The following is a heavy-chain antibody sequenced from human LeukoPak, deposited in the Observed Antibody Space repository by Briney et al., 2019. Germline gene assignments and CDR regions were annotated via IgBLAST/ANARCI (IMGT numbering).Heavy chain of an antibody. Sequence: GGSLRLSCAASGFTFSSYWMHWVRQAPGKGLVWVSRINSDGSSTSYADSVKGRFTISRDNAKNTPYLQMNSLRAEDTAVYYCARDRDSGSYPHGGGFDPWGQGTLVTVSS. CDR3: ARDRDSGSYPHGGGFDP. J-gene: IGHJ5*02. CDR1: GFTFSSYW. D-gene: IGHD1-26*01. CDR2: INSDGSST. V-gene: IGHV3-74*01.